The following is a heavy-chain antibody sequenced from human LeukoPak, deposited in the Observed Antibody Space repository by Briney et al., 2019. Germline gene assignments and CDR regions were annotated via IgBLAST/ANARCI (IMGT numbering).Heavy chain of an antibody. CDR2: ISGSGGNT. CDR1: GFTFSSCA. CDR3: AKDMLGTVSDYFGD. J-gene: IGHJ4*02. D-gene: IGHD1-7*01. Sequence: GGSLRLSCSASGFTFSSCAMHWVRQAPGKGLEWVSHISGSGGNTYHADSVKGRFTISRDNSKNTLYLQMNSLRAEDTAIYYCAKDMLGTVSDYFGDWGQGTLVTVSS. V-gene: IGHV3-23*01.